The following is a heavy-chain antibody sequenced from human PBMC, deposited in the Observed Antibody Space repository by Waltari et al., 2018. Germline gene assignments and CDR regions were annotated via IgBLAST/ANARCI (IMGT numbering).Heavy chain of an antibody. CDR1: GDSMSTSDY. V-gene: IGHV4-4*02. J-gene: IGHJ4*02. Sequence: QLQLQESGPGLVKPSGTLSLICAVSGDSMSTSDYWSWVRQTPGKGRDGIGQVRGAGKTNYNPSFACRVTMSLDTSTYHFALKLTSATAADTALYYCARDRGRGLYLDTWGQGTLVTVSP. CDR2: VRGAGKT. D-gene: IGHD1-1*01. CDR3: ARDRGRGLYLDT.